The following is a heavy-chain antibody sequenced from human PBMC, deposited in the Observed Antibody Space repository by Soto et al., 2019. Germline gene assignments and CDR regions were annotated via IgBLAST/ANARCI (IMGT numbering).Heavy chain of an antibody. J-gene: IGHJ6*02. CDR3: ARVFGLLFCSSTSCYTPYYYYYGMDV. V-gene: IGHV1-18*01. CDR1: GYTFTSYG. Sequence: GASVKVSCKASGYTFTSYGISWVRQAPGQGLEWMGWISAYNGNTNYAQKLQGRVTMTTDTSTSTAYMELRSLRSDDTAVYYCARVFGLLFCSSTSCYTPYYYYYGMDVWGQGTTVTVSS. D-gene: IGHD2-2*02. CDR2: ISAYNGNT.